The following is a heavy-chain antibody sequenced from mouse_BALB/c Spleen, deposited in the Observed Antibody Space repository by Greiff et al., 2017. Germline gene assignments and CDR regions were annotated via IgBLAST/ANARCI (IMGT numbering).Heavy chain of an antibody. Sequence: EVKLMESGGGLVQPGGSLKLSCAASGFDFSRYWMSWVRQAPGKGLEWIGEIDPDSSTINYTPSLKDKFIISRDNAKNTLYLQMSKVRSEDTALYYSARGGYDGYYWFAYWGQGTLVTVSA. CDR1: GFDFSRYW. D-gene: IGHD2-3*01. J-gene: IGHJ3*01. V-gene: IGHV4-1*02. CDR3: ARGGYDGYYWFAY. CDR2: IDPDSSTI.